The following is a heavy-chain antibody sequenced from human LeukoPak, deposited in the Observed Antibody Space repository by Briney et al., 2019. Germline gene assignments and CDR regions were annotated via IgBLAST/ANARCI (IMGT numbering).Heavy chain of an antibody. CDR1: GFTFSSNW. Sequence: GGSLRLSCAASGFTFSSNWMHWVRQAPGKGLVWVSRINNDGSTTNYADSVKGRLTISRDNAKNTLYLEMNSLRAEDTAVYYCASSSGYYFYWFDPWGQGTLVTVSS. D-gene: IGHD3-22*01. J-gene: IGHJ5*02. CDR3: ASSSGYYFYWFDP. V-gene: IGHV3-74*01. CDR2: INNDGSTT.